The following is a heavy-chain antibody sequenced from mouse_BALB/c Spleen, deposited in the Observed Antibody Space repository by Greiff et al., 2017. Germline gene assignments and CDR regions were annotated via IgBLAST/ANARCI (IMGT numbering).Heavy chain of an antibody. V-gene: IGHV5-4*02. CDR1: GFTFSDYY. Sequence: EVHLVESGGGLVKPGGSLKLSCAASGFTFSDYYMYWVRQTPEKRLEWVATISDGGSYTYYPDSVKGRFTISRDNAKNNLYLQMSSLKSEDTAMYYCARGPDYLYAMDYWGQGTSVTVSS. CDR2: ISDGGSYT. J-gene: IGHJ4*01. CDR3: ARGPDYLYAMDY. D-gene: IGHD5-5*01.